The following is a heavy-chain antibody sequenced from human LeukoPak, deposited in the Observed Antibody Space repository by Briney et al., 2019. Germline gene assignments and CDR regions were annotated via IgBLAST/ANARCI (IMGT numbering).Heavy chain of an antibody. D-gene: IGHD7-27*01. CDR2: INPNSGGT. CDR3: AKVLSLWDAGEFDY. CDR1: GYTFTGYY. V-gene: IGHV1-2*02. J-gene: IGHJ4*02. Sequence: ASVKVSCKASGYTFTGYYMHWVRQAPGQGLEWMGWINPNSGGTNYAQKFQGRVTMTRDTSISTAYMELSRLRSDDTAVYYCAKVLSLWDAGEFDYWGQGTLVTVSS.